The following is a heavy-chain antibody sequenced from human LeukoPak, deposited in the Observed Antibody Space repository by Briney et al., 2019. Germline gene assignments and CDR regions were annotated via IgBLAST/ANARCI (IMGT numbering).Heavy chain of an antibody. CDR1: GRSISSYY. J-gene: IGHJ4*02. CDR2: MYNSGST. D-gene: IGHD3-22*01. Sequence: SETLSLTCTVSGRSISSYYWSWIRQPAGKGLEWIGRMYNSGSTNYNPSLKSRVTISVDASKSQFSLKLSSVTAAETAVYYCARGPSSAYYFGAAQYFDYWGQGTLVTVSS. V-gene: IGHV4-4*07. CDR3: ARGPSSAYYFGAAQYFDY.